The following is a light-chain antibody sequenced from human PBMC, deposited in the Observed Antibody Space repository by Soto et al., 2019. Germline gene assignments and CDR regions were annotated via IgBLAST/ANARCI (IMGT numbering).Light chain of an antibody. CDR1: GANVGSHA. CDR3: AAWDDSLNVI. V-gene: IGLV1-44*01. J-gene: IGLJ2*01. Sequence: QPVLTQPPSVSGTPGQRVTISCSGSGANVGSHAVNWYQQLPGTAPKLLIYSSYQRPSGVPDRFSGFKSGTSASLAISGLQSEDEADYYCAAWDDSLNVIFGGGTKLTV. CDR2: SSY.